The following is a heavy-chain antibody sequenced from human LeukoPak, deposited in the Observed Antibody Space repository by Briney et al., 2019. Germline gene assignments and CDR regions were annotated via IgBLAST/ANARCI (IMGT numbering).Heavy chain of an antibody. Sequence: SETLSLTCAVYGGSFSGYYWSWIRQPPGKGLEWIGEINHSGSTNYNPSLKSRVTISVDTSKNQFSLKLSSVTAADTAVYYCARGEKTQFDYWGQGTLVTVSS. CDR3: ARGEKTQFDY. J-gene: IGHJ4*02. CDR1: GGSFSGYY. V-gene: IGHV4-34*01. CDR2: INHSGST.